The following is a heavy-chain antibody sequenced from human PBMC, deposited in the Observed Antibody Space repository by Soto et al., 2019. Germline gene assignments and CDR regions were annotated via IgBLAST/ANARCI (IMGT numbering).Heavy chain of an antibody. V-gene: IGHV1-69*13. CDR3: ARESRYCSGGSCYFLPGIDY. J-gene: IGHJ4*02. CDR1: GYTITSYA. Sequence: ASVKVSGKASGYTITSYAMHWVRQAPRQRLEWMGGIIPIFGTANYAQKFQGRVTITADESTSTAYMELSSLRSEDTAVYYCARESRYCSGGSCYFLPGIDYWGQGTLVTVSS. CDR2: IIPIFGTA. D-gene: IGHD2-15*01.